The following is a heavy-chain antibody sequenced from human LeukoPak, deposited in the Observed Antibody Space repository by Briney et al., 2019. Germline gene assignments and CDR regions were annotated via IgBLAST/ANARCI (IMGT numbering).Heavy chain of an antibody. CDR2: ISSSSSYI. Sequence: GGSLRLSCAASGFTFSSYSMNWVRQAPGKGLEWVSSISSSSSYIYYADSVKGRFTISRDNAKNSLYLQMNSLRAEDTAVYYCASDSSSWYNWFDPWGQGTLVTVSS. J-gene: IGHJ5*02. V-gene: IGHV3-21*01. CDR1: GFTFSSYS. D-gene: IGHD6-13*01. CDR3: ASDSSSWYNWFDP.